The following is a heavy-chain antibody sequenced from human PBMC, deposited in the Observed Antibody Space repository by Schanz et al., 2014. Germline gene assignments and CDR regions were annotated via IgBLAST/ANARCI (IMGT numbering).Heavy chain of an antibody. CDR1: GFTVSANY. J-gene: IGHJ3*01. Sequence: EVQVVESGGGLVQPGGSLRLSCAVSGFTVSANYMTWVRQAPGKGLECVSILYIRSTYYADSVKGRFIISRDSSKNTLFRQMNSLRPEDTALYFCARDEGRDGYNLAFDVWGQGTLVTVSS. CDR2: LYIRST. D-gene: IGHD5-12*01. V-gene: IGHV3-53*01. CDR3: ARDEGRDGYNLAFDV.